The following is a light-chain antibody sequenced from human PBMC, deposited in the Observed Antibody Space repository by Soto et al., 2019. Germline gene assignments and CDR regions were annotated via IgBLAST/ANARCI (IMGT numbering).Light chain of an antibody. V-gene: IGKV1-13*02. CDR3: LQFSTCPLA. J-gene: IGKJ4*01. CDR1: QGISSA. Sequence: AIQLTQSPSSLSASVGDRVTITCRASQGISSALAWYQQKPGKAPQLLINDATSLESGVPSRISGSQSGTAFTHPFDSLQPEDFASCYCLQFSTCPLAVGGGTKVEI. CDR2: DAT.